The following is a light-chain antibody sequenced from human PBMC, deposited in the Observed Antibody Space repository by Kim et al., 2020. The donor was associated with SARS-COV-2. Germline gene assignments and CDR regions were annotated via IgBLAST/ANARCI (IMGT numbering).Light chain of an antibody. V-gene: IGKV1-27*01. J-gene: IGKJ2*01. CDR3: KKYNRVPYH. CDR2: AGT. CDR1: QNSGHY. Sequence: SAAVDNRVTISCRTKQNSGHYLALYQQKPWKVPTPLIYAGTTWRSGVPSRFSGSVSGTYFTLTISSLQPEAVATYFCKKYNRVPYHVGQATML.